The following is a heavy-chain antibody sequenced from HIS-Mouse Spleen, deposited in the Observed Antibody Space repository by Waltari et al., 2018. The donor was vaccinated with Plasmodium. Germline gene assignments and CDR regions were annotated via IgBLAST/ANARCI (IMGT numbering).Heavy chain of an antibody. CDR3: ARGSRGLYSGSYFDY. CDR2: ISYDGSNK. Sequence: QVQLVESGGGVVQPGRSLSLSCAASGFTFRRYAMHWVRQAPGKGLEWVAVISYDGSNKYYADSVKGRFTISRDNSKNTLYLQMNSLRAEDTAVYYCARGSRGLYSGSYFDYWGQGTLVTVSS. D-gene: IGHD1-26*01. CDR1: GFTFRRYA. V-gene: IGHV3-30-3*01. J-gene: IGHJ4*02.